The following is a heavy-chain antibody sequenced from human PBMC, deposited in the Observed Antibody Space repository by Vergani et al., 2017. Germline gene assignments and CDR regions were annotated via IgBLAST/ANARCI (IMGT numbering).Heavy chain of an antibody. D-gene: IGHD5-12*01. V-gene: IGHV3-74*01. CDR3: AKANPRNSGYDYLYYYHAMDV. Sequence: EVHLVESGGGLVQRGGSLRLSCTASGFTFSNFWMHWVRQAPGKGLVWVSRISSDGSTIYADSVKGRFTISRDNAKSSLYLEMNSLSAGDTAVYYCAKANPRNSGYDYLYYYHAMDVWGQGTTVTVSS. J-gene: IGHJ6*02. CDR1: GFTFSNFW. CDR2: ISSDGST.